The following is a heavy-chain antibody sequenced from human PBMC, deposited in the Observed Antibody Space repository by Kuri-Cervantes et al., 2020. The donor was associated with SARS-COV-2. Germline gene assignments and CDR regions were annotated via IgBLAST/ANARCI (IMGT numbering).Heavy chain of an antibody. CDR1: GFTFSSYG. D-gene: IGHD6-19*01. Sequence: LSLTCAASGFTFSSYGMHWVRQAPGKGLEWVAVIWYDGSNKYYADSVKGRFTISRDNSKNTLYLQMNSLRAEDTAVYYCAKDGGWYRFSDYWGQGTLVTVSS. CDR2: IWYDGSNK. V-gene: IGHV3-33*06. CDR3: AKDGGWYRFSDY. J-gene: IGHJ4*02.